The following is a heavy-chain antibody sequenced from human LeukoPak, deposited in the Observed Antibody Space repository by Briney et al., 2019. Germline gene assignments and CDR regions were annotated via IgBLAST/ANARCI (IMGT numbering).Heavy chain of an antibody. CDR3: ARQVTFGYAHAYYFDY. Sequence: PSETLSLTCTVSGGSITNTYYYWGWIRQSPGEGLEWIGTFHSGGSTYYSPSLKNRLTISVDTSKNQFSLRLSSVTAADTAVYYCARQVTFGYAHAYYFDYWGQGTLVTVSS. CDR1: GGSITNTYYY. CDR2: FHSGGST. J-gene: IGHJ4*02. V-gene: IGHV4-39*01. D-gene: IGHD3-16*01.